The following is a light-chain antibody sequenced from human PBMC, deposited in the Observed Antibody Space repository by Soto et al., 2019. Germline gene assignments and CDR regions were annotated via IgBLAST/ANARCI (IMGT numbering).Light chain of an antibody. Sequence: QSVLTQPPSVSGAPGQRVTISCTGSSSNIGAGNDVHRYQQLPGTAPKLVIYGNRNRPSGVPDRFSGYKSGTSASLAITGLQAEDEADYYCQSYDSSLSGSGVVFGGGTQLTVL. CDR2: GNR. CDR3: QSYDSSLSGSGVV. CDR1: SSNIGAGND. J-gene: IGLJ2*01. V-gene: IGLV1-40*01.